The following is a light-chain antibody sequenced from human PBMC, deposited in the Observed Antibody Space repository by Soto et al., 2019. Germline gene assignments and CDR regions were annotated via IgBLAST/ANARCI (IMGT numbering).Light chain of an antibody. J-gene: IGLJ1*01. CDR3: WSYAVGRTYV. V-gene: IGLV2-23*01. CDR1: SSDVGNYNL. CDR2: EDT. Sequence: QSALTRPASVSGSPGQSITISCTGSSSDVGNYNLVSWYQQHPGKAPKLMIYEDTKWPSGVSNRFSGSKSGNTAYLTISGLQAEDEADYYCWSYAVGRTYVFGTGTKVTVL.